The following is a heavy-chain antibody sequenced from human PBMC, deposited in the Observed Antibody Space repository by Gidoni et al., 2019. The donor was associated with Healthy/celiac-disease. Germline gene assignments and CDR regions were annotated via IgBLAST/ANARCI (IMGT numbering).Heavy chain of an antibody. CDR3: ARLAVAGHNWFDP. CDR2: INPNSGGT. D-gene: IGHD6-19*01. J-gene: IGHJ5*02. CDR1: GYNFTGSY. Sequence: QVQLVQSGAEVKKPGASVKVSCTVSGYNFTGSYMHWVRQAPGQGLEWMGWINPNSGGTNYAQKFQGRVTMTRETSSSTAYMERSRLRSDDTAVYYCARLAVAGHNWFDPWGQGTLVTVSS. V-gene: IGHV1-2*02.